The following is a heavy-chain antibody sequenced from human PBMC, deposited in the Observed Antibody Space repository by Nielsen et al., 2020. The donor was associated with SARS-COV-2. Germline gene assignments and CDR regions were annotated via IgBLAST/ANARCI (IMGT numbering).Heavy chain of an antibody. Sequence: GESLKISCAASGFTFSSLWMSWVRQVPGKGLEWVADINPDGSEKFYVDSVKGRLTISRDNAKNSLYLQMNSLQGEDTATYYCAREGGDGYGYFDLWGRGTLVTVSS. CDR2: INPDGSEK. J-gene: IGHJ2*01. D-gene: IGHD2-15*01. CDR1: GFTFSSLW. CDR3: AREGGDGYGYFDL. V-gene: IGHV3-7*03.